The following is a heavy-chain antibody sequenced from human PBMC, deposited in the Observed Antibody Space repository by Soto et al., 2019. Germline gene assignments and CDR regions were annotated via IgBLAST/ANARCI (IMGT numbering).Heavy chain of an antibody. J-gene: IGHJ3*02. Sequence: QVQLQESGPGLVKPSETLSLTCTVSGVSISSAYWSWIRQPPGKGPEWIGYIHNRGGTNYNPALKSRVTFSVDTSKDQFSQRLSSVTTADTAMYYCARGYFDSRGYSNTFDIWGQGTMVTVSS. CDR2: IHNRGGT. D-gene: IGHD3-22*01. V-gene: IGHV4-59*01. CDR1: GVSISSAY. CDR3: ARGYFDSRGYSNTFDI.